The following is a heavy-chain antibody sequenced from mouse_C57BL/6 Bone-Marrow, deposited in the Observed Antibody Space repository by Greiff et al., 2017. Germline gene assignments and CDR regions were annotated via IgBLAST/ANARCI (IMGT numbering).Heavy chain of an antibody. CDR3: ESENDGSSHWYFEV. V-gene: IGHV1-55*01. J-gene: IGHJ1*03. D-gene: IGHD1-1*01. Sequence: QVQLQQPGAELVKPGASVKMSCKASGYTFTSYWITWVKQRPGQGLEWIGDIYPGSGSTNYNEKFKSKATLTVDTSSSTAYMQLSSRTSEDSEVYFCESENDGSSHWYFEVWGTGTTVTV. CDR1: GYTFTSYW. CDR2: IYPGSGST.